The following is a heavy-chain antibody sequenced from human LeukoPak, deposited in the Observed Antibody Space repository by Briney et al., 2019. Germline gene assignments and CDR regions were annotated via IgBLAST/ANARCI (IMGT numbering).Heavy chain of an antibody. CDR2: INAPGSDT. J-gene: IGHJ5*02. Sequence: GSLTLSCVASGFTFNNYWMHWGRHAPGKGLEWVSRINAPGSDTSYAGSVKGRFTIPRDNARKTLYLHMTSLRAEDTAVYYCARVPNWFDPWGQGTLVTVSS. CDR1: GFTFNNYW. V-gene: IGHV3-74*01. CDR3: ARVPNWFDP.